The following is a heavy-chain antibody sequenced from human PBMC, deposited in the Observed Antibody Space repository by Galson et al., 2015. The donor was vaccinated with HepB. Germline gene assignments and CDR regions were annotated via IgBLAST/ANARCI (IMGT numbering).Heavy chain of an antibody. CDR1: GYTFTSYG. CDR2: ISAYNGNT. J-gene: IGHJ3*02. Sequence: SCKASGYTFTSYGISWARQAPGQGLEWMGWISAYNGNTNYAQKLQGRVTMTTDTSTSTAYMGLRSLRADDTAVYYCARDRAASRAFDIWGQGTMVTVSS. V-gene: IGHV1-18*01. D-gene: IGHD2-15*01. CDR3: ARDRAASRAFDI.